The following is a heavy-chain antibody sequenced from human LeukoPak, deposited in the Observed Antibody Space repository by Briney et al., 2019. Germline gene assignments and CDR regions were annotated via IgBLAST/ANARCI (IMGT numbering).Heavy chain of an antibody. Sequence: GGSLRLSCAASRFTFSSYGMHWVRQAPGKGLEWVAVISYDGSNKYYADSVKGRFTISRDNSKNTLYLQMNSLRAEDTAVYYCARDTYYDSSGYYRSGAFDIWGQGTMVTVSS. V-gene: IGHV3-30*03. CDR1: RFTFSSYG. CDR2: ISYDGSNK. J-gene: IGHJ3*02. CDR3: ARDTYYDSSGYYRSGAFDI. D-gene: IGHD3-22*01.